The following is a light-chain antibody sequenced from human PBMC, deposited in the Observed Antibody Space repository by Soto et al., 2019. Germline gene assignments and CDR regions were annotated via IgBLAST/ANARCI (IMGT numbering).Light chain of an antibody. V-gene: IGLV4-69*01. CDR2: LNSDGSH. CDR1: SGHSSYA. CDR3: QTWGTGMGV. J-gene: IGLJ3*02. Sequence: QPVLTQSPSASASLGASVKLTCTLSSGHSSYAIAWHQQQPEKGPRYLMKLNSDGSHSKGDGIPDRFSGSSSGAERCLTISSLQSEDEADYYCQTWGTGMGVFGGGTKLTVL.